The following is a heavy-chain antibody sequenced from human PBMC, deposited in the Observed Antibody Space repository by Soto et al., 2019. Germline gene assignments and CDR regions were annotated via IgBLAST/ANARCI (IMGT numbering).Heavy chain of an antibody. CDR2: IYHSGST. V-gene: IGHV4-30-2*01. D-gene: IGHD3-10*01. J-gene: IGHJ6*02. CDR1: GGSISSGGYS. Sequence: QLQLQESGSGLVKPSQTLSLTCAVSGGSISSGGYSWSWIRQPPGKGLEWIGYIYHSGSTYYNPSLKSPVTISVARSKHQSSLKLSSVTAADTDVYYCARGLATGVHYYYYHGMDGWGQGTTVTVSS. CDR3: ARGLATGVHYYYYHGMDG.